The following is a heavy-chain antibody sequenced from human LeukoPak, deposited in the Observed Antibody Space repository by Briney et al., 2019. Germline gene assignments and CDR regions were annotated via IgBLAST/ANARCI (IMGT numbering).Heavy chain of an antibody. CDR3: AREYYGSGSYYFDY. D-gene: IGHD3-10*01. Sequence: GGSLRLSCAASGFTFSSYAMHWVRQAPGKGLEWVAVISYDGSNKYYADSVKGRFTISRDNSKNTLYLQMNSLRAEDTAVYYCAREYYGSGSYYFDYWGQGTLVTVSS. J-gene: IGHJ4*02. V-gene: IGHV3-30*04. CDR2: ISYDGSNK. CDR1: GFTFSSYA.